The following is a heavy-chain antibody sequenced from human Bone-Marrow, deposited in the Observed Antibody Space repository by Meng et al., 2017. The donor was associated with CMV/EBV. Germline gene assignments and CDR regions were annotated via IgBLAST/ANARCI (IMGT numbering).Heavy chain of an antibody. CDR1: GFTFSNAW. D-gene: IGHD3-3*01. CDR2: ISSSSSTI. CDR3: ASDGAPYYDFWSGFSYGMDV. Sequence: GESLKISCAASGFTFSNAWMSWVRQAPGKGLEWVSYISSSSSTIYYADSVKGRFTISRDNAKNSLYLQMNSLRAEDTAVHYCASDGAPYYDFWSGFSYGMDVWGQGTTVTVSS. V-gene: IGHV3-48*04. J-gene: IGHJ6*02.